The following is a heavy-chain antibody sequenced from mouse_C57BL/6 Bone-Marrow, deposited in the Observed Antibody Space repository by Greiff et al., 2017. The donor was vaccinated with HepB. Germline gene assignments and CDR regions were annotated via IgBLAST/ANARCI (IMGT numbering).Heavy chain of an antibody. CDR2: ISSGGSYT. D-gene: IGHD1-1*01. V-gene: IGHV5-6*01. CDR3: ARPEYYGSLYAMDY. Sequence: DVHLVESGGDLVKPGGSLKLSCAASGFTFSSYGMSWVRQTPDKRLEWVATISSGGSYTYYPDSVKGRFTISRDNAKNTLYLQMSSLKSEDTAMYYCARPEYYGSLYAMDYWGQGTSVTVSS. CDR1: GFTFSSYG. J-gene: IGHJ4*01.